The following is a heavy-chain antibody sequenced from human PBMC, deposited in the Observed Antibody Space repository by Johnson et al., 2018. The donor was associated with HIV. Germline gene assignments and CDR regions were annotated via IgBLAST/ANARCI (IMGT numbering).Heavy chain of an antibody. D-gene: IGHD3-16*02. CDR1: GFTFDDYA. CDR2: ISWNSGSI. J-gene: IGHJ3*02. Sequence: EVQLVESGGGLVQPGRSLRLSCAASGFTFDDYAMHWVRQAPGKGLEWVSGISWNSGSIGYADSVKGRFTISRDNAKNSLYLQMNSLRAEDTALYYCAKDMYDYVWGSYRPNAFDIWGQGTMVTVSS. V-gene: IGHV3-9*01. CDR3: AKDMYDYVWGSYRPNAFDI.